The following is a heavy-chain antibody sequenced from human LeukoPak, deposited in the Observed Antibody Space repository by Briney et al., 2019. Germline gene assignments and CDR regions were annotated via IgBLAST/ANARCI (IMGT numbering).Heavy chain of an antibody. CDR2: ISAYNGNT. V-gene: IGHV1-18*01. CDR1: GYTFTIYG. D-gene: IGHD6-13*01. J-gene: IGHJ5*02. CDR3: AKVGIAAAFNNWFAP. Sequence: AAVTVSFKGSGYTFTIYGISWVRQAPGQGVEWMGWISAYNGNTNYAQTLQGRVTMTTDTSTSTAYMGLRSLRSDDTAVYYCAKVGIAAAFNNWFAPWGQGTLVTVSS.